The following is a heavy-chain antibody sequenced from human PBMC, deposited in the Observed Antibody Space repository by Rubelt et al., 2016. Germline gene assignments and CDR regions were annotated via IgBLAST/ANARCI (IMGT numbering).Heavy chain of an antibody. CDR3: HLFRLYNNGRPPKSHDY. Sequence: GGSLRLSCAASGFTFSNAWMTWVRQAPGKGLEWVGRIKRKSDVGPTDYAAPVKGRFTISRDDSKNTLYLQMNSLKTADTGVYYCHLFRLYNNGRPPKSHDYWCHGTLVTVSS. CDR2: IKRKSDVGPT. CDR1: GFTFSNAW. D-gene: IGHD6-19*01. V-gene: IGHV3-15*01. J-gene: IGHJ4*01.